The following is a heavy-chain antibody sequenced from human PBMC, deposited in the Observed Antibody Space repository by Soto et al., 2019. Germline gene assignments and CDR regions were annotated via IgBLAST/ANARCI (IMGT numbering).Heavy chain of an antibody. V-gene: IGHV1-69*13. CDR3: ARWKQQLVSYYGMDV. D-gene: IGHD6-13*01. Sequence: ASVKVSCKASGGTFSSYAISWVRQAPGQGLEWMGGIIPIFGTANYAQKFQGRVTITADESTSTAYMELSSLRSEDTAVYYCARWKQQLVSYYGMDVWGQGTTVTVSS. J-gene: IGHJ6*02. CDR1: GGTFSSYA. CDR2: IIPIFGTA.